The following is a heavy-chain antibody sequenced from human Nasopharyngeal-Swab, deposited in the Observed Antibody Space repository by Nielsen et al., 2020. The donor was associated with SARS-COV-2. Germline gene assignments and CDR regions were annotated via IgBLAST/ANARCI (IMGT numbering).Heavy chain of an antibody. D-gene: IGHD3-10*01. J-gene: IGHJ4*02. CDR1: GGSISSADYS. V-gene: IGHV4-30-2*06. CDR2: IYHSGST. Sequence: SETLSLTCVVSGGSISSADYSWNWLRQSPGRGLEWIGNIYHSGSTSYNTSLKSRVTISVDRSKSHFSLKMTSVTAADTAAYFWARGKDFGEYYFDYWGQGTLVTVSS. CDR3: ARGKDFGEYYFDY.